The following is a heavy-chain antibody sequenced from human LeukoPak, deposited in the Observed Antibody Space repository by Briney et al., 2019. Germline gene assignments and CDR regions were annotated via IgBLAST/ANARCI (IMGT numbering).Heavy chain of an antibody. CDR3: ARGQSGRRTMVRGAPVPYYYYMDV. D-gene: IGHD3-10*01. J-gene: IGHJ6*03. CDR1: GGSISSYY. Sequence: SETLSLTCTVSGGSISSYYWSWIRQPPGKGLEWIGYIYYSGSTNYNPSLKSRVTISVDTSKNQFSLKLSSVTAADTAVYYCARGQSGRRTMVRGAPVPYYYYMDVWGKGTTVTISS. CDR2: IYYSGST. V-gene: IGHV4-59*01.